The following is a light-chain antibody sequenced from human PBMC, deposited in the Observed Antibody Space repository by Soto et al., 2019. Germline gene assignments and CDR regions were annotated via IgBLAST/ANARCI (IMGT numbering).Light chain of an antibody. V-gene: IGKV1-6*01. J-gene: IGKJ1*01. CDR2: DAS. CDR3: LRDYHGWT. Sequence: AIQMTQSPSSLSASVGDRVTITCRASQGIGNDLGWYQQKPGKAPKLLIYDASNLQSGVPSRFSGSGFGTDFTLTISSLQPEDFATYYCLRDYHGWTLGQGTKVEIK. CDR1: QGIGND.